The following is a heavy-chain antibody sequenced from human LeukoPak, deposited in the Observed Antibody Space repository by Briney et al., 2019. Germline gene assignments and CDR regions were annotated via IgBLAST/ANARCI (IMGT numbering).Heavy chain of an antibody. CDR1: GYTFTSYG. D-gene: IGHD5-12*01. CDR3: ARDGYSGWIYGMDV. J-gene: IGHJ6*02. Sequence: GASVNVSCTAPGYTFTSYGISWVRQAPGQGLEWMGWISAYNGNTNYAQKLQGRVTMTTDTSTSTAYMELRSLRSDDTAVYYCARDGYSGWIYGMDVWGQGTTVTVSS. CDR2: ISAYNGNT. V-gene: IGHV1-18*01.